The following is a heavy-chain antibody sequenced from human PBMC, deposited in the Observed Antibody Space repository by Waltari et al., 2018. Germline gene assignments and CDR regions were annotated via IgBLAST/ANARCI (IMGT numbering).Heavy chain of an antibody. V-gene: IGHV4-59*01. D-gene: IGHD3-22*01. J-gene: IGHJ5*02. CDR1: GGSISSYY. CDR2: IYYSGST. Sequence: QVQLQESGPGLVKPSETLSLTCTVSGGSISSYYWSWIRQPPGKGLEWIGYIYYSGSTNYNPSLKSRVTISVDTSKNQFSLKLSSVTAADTAVYYCVRNPNYDSSGFGWFDPWGQGTLVTVSS. CDR3: VRNPNYDSSGFGWFDP.